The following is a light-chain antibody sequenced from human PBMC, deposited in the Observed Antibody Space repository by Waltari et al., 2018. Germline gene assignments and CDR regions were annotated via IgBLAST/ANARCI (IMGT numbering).Light chain of an antibody. J-gene: IGKJ2*01. V-gene: IGKV2-30*02. CDR3: MRSTHWPYT. CDR1: QSLVHSDGTTH. CDR2: KVS. Sequence: DVVMTQSPLSLPVTLGQPASIPCTPSQSLVHSDGTTHLVWFHQRPGQSPRRLFYKVSHRDSELPDRFSSGASATDFTLKIRMVEADDVVVYYCMRSTHWPYTFGQGTKLDIK.